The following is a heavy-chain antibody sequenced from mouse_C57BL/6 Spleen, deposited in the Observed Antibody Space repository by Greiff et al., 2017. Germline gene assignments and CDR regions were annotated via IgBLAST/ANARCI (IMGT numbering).Heavy chain of an antibody. CDR2: ISDGGSYT. CDR1: GFTFSSYA. CDR3: ARAYYYCSSPPFAY. V-gene: IGHV5-4*01. D-gene: IGHD1-1*01. J-gene: IGHJ3*01. Sequence: EVHLVESGGGLVKPGGSLKLSCAASGFTFSSYAMSWVRQTPEKRLEWVATISDGGSYTYYPDNVKGRFTISRDNAKNNLYLQMSHLMSEYTAMYYFARAYYYCSSPPFAYWGQGTLVTVSA.